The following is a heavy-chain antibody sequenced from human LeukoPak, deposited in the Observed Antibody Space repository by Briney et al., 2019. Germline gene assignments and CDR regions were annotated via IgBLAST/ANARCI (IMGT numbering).Heavy chain of an antibody. J-gene: IGHJ4*02. CDR1: GGSISSGSYY. CDR3: ARAPSSLTAPSYYFDY. CDR2: FYYSGST. D-gene: IGHD2-21*02. Sequence: PSQTLSLTCTVSGGSISSGSYYWSWIRQPAGKGLEWIGYFYYSGSTNYNPSLKSRVTISVDTSKNQFSLKLTSVTAADTAVYYCARAPSSLTAPSYYFDYWGQGTLVIASS. V-gene: IGHV4-61*09.